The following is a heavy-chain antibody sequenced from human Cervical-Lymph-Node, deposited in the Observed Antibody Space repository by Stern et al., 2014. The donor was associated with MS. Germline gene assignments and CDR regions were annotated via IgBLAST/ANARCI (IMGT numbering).Heavy chain of an antibody. CDR1: GGSISSSSYY. Sequence: QLQLQESGPGLVKPSETLSLTCTVSGGSISSSSYYWGWIRQPQGNGLEWIGSIYYSGSTYYNQSLKRRVTLSVDTSQHQFSLKLSSVTAADTAVYYCARWAYSSGWYNWFDPWGQGTLVTVSS. V-gene: IGHV4-39*01. CDR3: ARWAYSSGWYNWFDP. CDR2: IYYSGST. J-gene: IGHJ5*02. D-gene: IGHD3-22*01.